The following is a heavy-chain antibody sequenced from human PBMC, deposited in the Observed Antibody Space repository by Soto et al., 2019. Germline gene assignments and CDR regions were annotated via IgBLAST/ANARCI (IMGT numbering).Heavy chain of an antibody. CDR1: GGSFSGYY. CDR2: INHSGST. V-gene: IGHV4-34*01. J-gene: IGHJ5*02. CDR3: ARGREDIVVVPDDLFDP. Sequence: PSETLSLTCAVYGGSFSGYYWSWIRQPPGKGLEWIGEINHSGSTNYNPSLKSRVTISVDTSKNQFSLKLSSVTAADTAVYYCARGREDIVVVPDDLFDPWGQGTLVTVSS. D-gene: IGHD2-2*01.